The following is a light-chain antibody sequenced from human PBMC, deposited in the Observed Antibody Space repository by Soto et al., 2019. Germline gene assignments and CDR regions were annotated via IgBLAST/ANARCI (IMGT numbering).Light chain of an antibody. CDR2: AAS. CDR1: QGNNSF. J-gene: IGKJ2*01. Sequence: IQLTQSPSSLSASVGDRVTISGRASQGNNSFVAWYQQKSGKAPKLLIYAASTLQSGVPSRFSGSGSGTDFTLTISSLQPEDFATYYCQQLNDRRFSFGQGTTLDIK. V-gene: IGKV1-9*01. CDR3: QQLNDRRFS.